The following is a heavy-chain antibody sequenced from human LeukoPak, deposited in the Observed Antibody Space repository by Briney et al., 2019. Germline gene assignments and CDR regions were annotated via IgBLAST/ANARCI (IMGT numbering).Heavy chain of an antibody. D-gene: IGHD3-10*01. J-gene: IGHJ4*02. CDR2: MNPNSGNT. CDR1: GYTFTSYD. V-gene: IGHV1-8*01. CDR3: VRAVPYYFGSGSTEEFDY. Sequence: ASVKVSCKASGYTFTSYDINWVRQATGQGLEWMGWMNPNSGNTDYAQKVQGRVTMTTDTSTSTAYMELRSLRSDDTAVYYCVRAVPYYFGSGSTEEFDYWGQGTLVTVSS.